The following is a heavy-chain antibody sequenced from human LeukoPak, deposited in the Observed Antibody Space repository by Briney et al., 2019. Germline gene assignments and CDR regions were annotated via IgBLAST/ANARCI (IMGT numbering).Heavy chain of an antibody. CDR1: GYTFTSHG. J-gene: IGHJ6*02. CDR2: ISTYNGNT. CDR3: ARWGPVTTTSRVYDYYGMDV. Sequence: ASVKVSCKASGYTFTSHGISWVRQAPGQGLEWMGWISTYNGNTYYAQKLQDRVTMTRVTSTSTVYMELRNLRSDDTAMYYCARWGPVTTTSRVYDYYGMDVWGQGTTVTVSS. D-gene: IGHD4-17*01. V-gene: IGHV1-18*01.